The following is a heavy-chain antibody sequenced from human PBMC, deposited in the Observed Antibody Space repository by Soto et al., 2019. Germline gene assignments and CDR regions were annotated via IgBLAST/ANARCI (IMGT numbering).Heavy chain of an antibody. V-gene: IGHV1-18*01. CDR2: ISAYNGNT. CDR3: ARASMVRGGLNNWFDP. D-gene: IGHD3-10*01. CDR1: GYTFTSYG. J-gene: IGHJ5*02. Sequence: QVQLVQSGAEVKKPGASVKVSCKASGYTFTSYGISWVRQAPGQGLEWMGWISAYNGNTNYAQKLQGRVTMTTDTXTXXAYMELRSLRSDDTAVYYCARASMVRGGLNNWFDPWGQGTLVTVSS.